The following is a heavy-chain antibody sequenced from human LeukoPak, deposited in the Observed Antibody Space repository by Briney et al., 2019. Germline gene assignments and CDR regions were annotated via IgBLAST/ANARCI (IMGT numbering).Heavy chain of an antibody. CDR1: GGSISSGGYY. V-gene: IGHV4-31*03. CDR3: ARGPTRDYFDY. CDR2: IYYSGST. Sequence: SETLSLTCTVSGGSISSGGYYWSWIRQHPGKGLEWIGYIYYSGSTYYNQSLKSRVTISVDTSKNQFSLKLSSVTAADTAVYYCARGPTRDYFDYWGQGTLVTVSS. J-gene: IGHJ4*02.